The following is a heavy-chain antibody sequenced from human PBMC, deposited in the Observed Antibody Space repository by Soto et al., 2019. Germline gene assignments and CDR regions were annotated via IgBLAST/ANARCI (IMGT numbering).Heavy chain of an antibody. V-gene: IGHV3-11*04. Sequence: KAGGSLRLSCAASGFTFSDYYMSWIRQAPGKGLEWVSYISSSGSTIYYADSVKGRFTISRDNAKNSLYLQMNSLRAEDTAVYYCARARYSSPHNWFDPWGQGTLVTVSS. J-gene: IGHJ5*02. CDR3: ARARYSSPHNWFDP. D-gene: IGHD6-13*01. CDR1: GFTFSDYY. CDR2: ISSSGSTI.